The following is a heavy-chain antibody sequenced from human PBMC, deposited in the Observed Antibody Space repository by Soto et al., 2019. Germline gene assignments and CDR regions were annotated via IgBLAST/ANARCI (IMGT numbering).Heavy chain of an antibody. CDR2: ITFRGVT. Sequence: SETLSLTCDVHGDSLSGYAWSWIRQPPGKGLEWIGEITFRGVTNYHPSLKSRLSMSVDTSKNRISLNVSSVTAADTAFYFCARKLEASIRHVEWFSYKWFDPRGPGTLVTVSS. D-gene: IGHD3-9*01. J-gene: IGHJ5*02. CDR1: GDSLSGYA. V-gene: IGHV4-34*01. CDR3: ARKLEASIRHVEWFSYKWFDP.